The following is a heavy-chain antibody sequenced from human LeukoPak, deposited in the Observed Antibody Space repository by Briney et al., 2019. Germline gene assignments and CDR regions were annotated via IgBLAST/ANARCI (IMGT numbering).Heavy chain of an antibody. Sequence: ASVKVSCKASGYTFTSYAISWVRQAPGQGLEWMGGIIPIFGTTTYAQKLQGRVRITADESTSTAYMELSSLRSEDTAVYYCARDRGYSYAKKSSEYYYMDVWGKGTTVTMSS. V-gene: IGHV1-69*13. CDR2: IIPIFGTT. CDR1: GYTFTSYA. J-gene: IGHJ6*03. D-gene: IGHD5-18*01. CDR3: ARDRGYSYAKKSSEYYYMDV.